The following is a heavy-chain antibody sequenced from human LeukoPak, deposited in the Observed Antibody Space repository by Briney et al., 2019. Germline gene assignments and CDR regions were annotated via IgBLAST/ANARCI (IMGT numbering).Heavy chain of an antibody. J-gene: IGHJ1*01. Sequence: GRSLRLSCAAYVFSFSNAWMNWVRQAPGKGLEWLGRIKSKTDGGTTDCAAPVKGRFTISRDDSKNTLYLQMNSLKTEDTAVYYCTTARGSDLQFFHYWAQGTLVTVSS. CDR2: IKSKTDGGTT. V-gene: IGHV3-15*07. D-gene: IGHD1-26*01. CDR3: TTARGSDLQFFHY. CDR1: VFSFSNAW.